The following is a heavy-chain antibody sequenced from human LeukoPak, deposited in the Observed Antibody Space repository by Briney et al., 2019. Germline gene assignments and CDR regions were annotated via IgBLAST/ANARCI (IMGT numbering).Heavy chain of an antibody. Sequence: GGSLRLSCAASGFTFNNYWMHWVRQSPGKGLVWFSHINSDGSSTSYADSVKGRFTISRDNAKNTLYLQMNSLRAEDTAVYYCAQERRDGYKDDAFDIWGQGTMVTVSS. CDR3: AQERRDGYKDDAFDI. J-gene: IGHJ3*02. V-gene: IGHV3-74*01. CDR2: INSDGSST. D-gene: IGHD5-24*01. CDR1: GFTFNNYW.